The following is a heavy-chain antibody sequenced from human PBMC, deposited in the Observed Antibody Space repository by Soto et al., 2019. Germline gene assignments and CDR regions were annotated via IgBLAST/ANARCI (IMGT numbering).Heavy chain of an antibody. J-gene: IGHJ4*02. CDR2: MYYSGST. Sequence: SETLSLTCAVSGGSINTGVYYWSWIRQRPGEGLEWIGYMYYSGSTYYNPSLKSRVTISVDTSKNHFSLKLGSVTAADTAIYYCASPGSEYYFDSWGQGTMVTV. CDR3: ASPGSEYYFDS. CDR1: GGSINTGVYY. D-gene: IGHD1-26*01. V-gene: IGHV4-31*11.